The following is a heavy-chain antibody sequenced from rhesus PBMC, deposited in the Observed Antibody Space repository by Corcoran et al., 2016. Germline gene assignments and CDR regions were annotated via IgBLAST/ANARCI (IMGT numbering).Heavy chain of an antibody. V-gene: IGHV4-173*01. CDR1: GGSISGNY. D-gene: IGHD6-31*01. Sequence: QLQLQESGPGLVKPSETLSVACAVSGGSISGNYWTWIRQFPGKGVEGFGRGSVSGGNTDNNPSLKRRVTISRDTSKNHFSLNLNSGTAADTATYYGTRSFGSGWAPRWGQGLLVTVSS. CDR3: TRSFGSGWAPR. J-gene: IGHJ4*01. CDR2: GSVSGGNT.